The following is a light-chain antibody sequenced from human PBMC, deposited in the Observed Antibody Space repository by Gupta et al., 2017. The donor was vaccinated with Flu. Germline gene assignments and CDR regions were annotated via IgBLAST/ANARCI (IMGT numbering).Light chain of an antibody. J-gene: IGLJ2*01. CDR3: NSRDSSGNNLGG. V-gene: IGLV3-19*01. Sequence: SSELTQDPAVSVALGQTVRITCQGDSLRSYYASWYQQKPGQAPVLVIYGKNNRHSGIPDRFSGSSSGNTASFTITGAQAEDEADYYCNSRDSSGNNLGGFGGGTKLTVL. CDR2: GKN. CDR1: SLRSYY.